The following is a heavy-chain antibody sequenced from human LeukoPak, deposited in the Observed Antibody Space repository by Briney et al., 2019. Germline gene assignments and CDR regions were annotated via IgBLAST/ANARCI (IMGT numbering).Heavy chain of an antibody. J-gene: IGHJ4*02. CDR3: ARHRPSSTMSGIAL. Sequence: KPSETLSLTCTVSGGSINRGFYYWGWIRQPPGKGLAWIGSIYYSAPSYYNPSLKSRVTISVDTSRNQFSLQLTSVTVADTAVYFCARHRPSSTMSGIALWGQGTLVTVSS. CDR2: IYYSAPS. CDR1: GGSINRGFYY. V-gene: IGHV4-39*01. D-gene: IGHD2-21*01.